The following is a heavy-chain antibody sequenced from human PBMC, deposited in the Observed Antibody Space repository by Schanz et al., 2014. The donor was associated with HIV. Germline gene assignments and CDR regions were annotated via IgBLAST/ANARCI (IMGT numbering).Heavy chain of an antibody. Sequence: EQLLQSGGGLVQPGGSLRLFCEASGFTFSSYAMNWVRQAPGKGLEWVSGISGSGGDTYYADSVKGRFTISRDNYRNTLDLQMDSLRAEDTAVYYCARDKGDNWAGYYYYYGMDVWGQGTTVTVS. D-gene: IGHD1-20*01. J-gene: IGHJ6*02. CDR2: ISGSGGDT. V-gene: IGHV3-23*01. CDR3: ARDKGDNWAGYYYYYGMDV. CDR1: GFTFSSYA.